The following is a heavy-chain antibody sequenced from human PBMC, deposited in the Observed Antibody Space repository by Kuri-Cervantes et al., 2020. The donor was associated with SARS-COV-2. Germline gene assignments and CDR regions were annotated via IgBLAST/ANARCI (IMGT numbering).Heavy chain of an antibody. V-gene: IGHV3-30*14. D-gene: IGHD6-19*01. J-gene: IGHJ4*02. CDR3: ARDPWGAEISGWKKPFDY. Sequence: GGSLRLSCEASGFIFSDYAMDWVRQAPGKGLEWVAIISFDGRNTKFADSVKGRFTISRDNSKNVVYLQMNSLRIEDTAEYFCARDPWGAEISGWKKPFDYRGQGTLVTVSS. CDR1: GFIFSDYA. CDR2: ISFDGRNT.